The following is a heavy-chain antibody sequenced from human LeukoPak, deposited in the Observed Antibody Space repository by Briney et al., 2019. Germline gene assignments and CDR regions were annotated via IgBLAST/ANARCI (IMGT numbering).Heavy chain of an antibody. D-gene: IGHD4-17*01. J-gene: IGHJ5*02. Sequence: SQTLSLNCTVSGGSISSGDYYWSWIRQPPGKGLEWIGYIYYSGSTYYNPSLKSRVTISVDTSKNQFSLKLSSVTAADTAVYYCARASYGDYWFDPWGQGTLVTVSS. CDR2: IYYSGST. CDR1: GGSISSGDYY. CDR3: ARASYGDYWFDP. V-gene: IGHV4-30-4*01.